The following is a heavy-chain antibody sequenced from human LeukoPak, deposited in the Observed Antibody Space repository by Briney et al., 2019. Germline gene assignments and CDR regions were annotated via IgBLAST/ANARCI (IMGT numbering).Heavy chain of an antibody. CDR1: GYTFTGYD. Sequence: ASVKVSCKASGYTFTGYDINWVRQATGQGLEWMGWMNPNSGNTGYAQKFQGRVTMTRNTSISTAYMEPSSLRSEDTAVYYCAIRYGSGEKYYYYYYMDVWGKGTTVTVSS. CDR2: MNPNSGNT. V-gene: IGHV1-8*01. D-gene: IGHD3-10*01. CDR3: AIRYGSGEKYYYYYYMDV. J-gene: IGHJ6*03.